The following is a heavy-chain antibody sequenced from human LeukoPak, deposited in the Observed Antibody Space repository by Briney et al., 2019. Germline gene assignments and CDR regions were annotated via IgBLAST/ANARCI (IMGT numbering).Heavy chain of an antibody. D-gene: IGHD3-10*01. J-gene: IGHJ6*02. V-gene: IGHV3-23*01. CDR3: AKDKMVRGVPFYGMDV. CDR2: ISGGGGST. CDR1: GFTFSNFA. Sequence: GGSLRLSCAASGFTFSNFAMSWVRQAPGKGLEWVSTISGGGGSTYFADSVKGRFTISRDMSKNMLYLQMDSLRAEDTAVYYCAKDKMVRGVPFYGMDVWGQGTTVTVSS.